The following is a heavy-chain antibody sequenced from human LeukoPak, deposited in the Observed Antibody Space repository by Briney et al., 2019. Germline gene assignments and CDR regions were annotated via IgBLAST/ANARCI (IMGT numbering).Heavy chain of an antibody. V-gene: IGHV3-30*18. CDR1: GFTFSSYG. D-gene: IGHD3-9*01. J-gene: IGHJ6*02. CDR3: AKERRYFDWTYYYYGMDV. CDR2: ISYDGSNK. Sequence: PGGSLRLSCAASGFTFSSYGMHWVRQAPGKGLEWVAVISYDGSNKYYVDSVKGRFTISRDNSKNTLYLQMNSLRAEDTAVYYCAKERRYFDWTYYYYGMDVWGQGTTVTVSS.